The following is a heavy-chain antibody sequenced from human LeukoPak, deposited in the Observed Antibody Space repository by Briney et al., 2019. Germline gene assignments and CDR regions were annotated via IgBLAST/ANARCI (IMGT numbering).Heavy chain of an antibody. CDR1: GYSFTSYW. J-gene: IGHJ4*02. CDR3: ARVKPIRWLQRYLSAFDY. Sequence: GESLKISCKGSGYSFTSYWIGWVRQMPGKGLEWMGIIYPGDSDTRYSPSFQGQVTISADKSISTAYLQWSSLKASDTAMYYCARVKPIRWLQRYLSAFDYWGQGTLVTVSS. D-gene: IGHD5-24*01. CDR2: IYPGDSDT. V-gene: IGHV5-51*01.